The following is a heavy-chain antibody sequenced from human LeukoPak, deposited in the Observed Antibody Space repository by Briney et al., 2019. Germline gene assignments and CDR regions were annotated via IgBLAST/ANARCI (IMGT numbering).Heavy chain of an antibody. CDR2: IKTDGSEE. V-gene: IGHV3-7*05. CDR1: GFTFSSYW. Sequence: GGSLRLSCAASGFTFSSYWMTWVRLAPGKGLEWVASIKTDGSEEKYVASVEGRFTISRDNDKNQLDLQMSSLVAEDAAVYHCVRWNYHGGGYWLVPWGQGTLVTVSS. J-gene: IGHJ5*02. D-gene: IGHD4-23*01. CDR3: VRWNYHGGGYWLVP.